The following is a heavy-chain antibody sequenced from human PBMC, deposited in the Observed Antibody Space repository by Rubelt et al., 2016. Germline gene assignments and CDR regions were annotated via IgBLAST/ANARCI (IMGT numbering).Heavy chain of an antibody. CDR2: ISWNSGSI. D-gene: IGHD6-19*01. CDR1: GFTFSSYA. CDR3: AKARGSSGWYYFDY. V-gene: IGHV3-9*01. Sequence: AASGFTFSSYAMSWVRQAPGKGLEWVSGISWNSGSIGYADSVKGRFTISGDNAKNSLYLQMNSLRAEDTALYYCAKARGSSGWYYFDYWGQGTLVTVSS. J-gene: IGHJ4*02.